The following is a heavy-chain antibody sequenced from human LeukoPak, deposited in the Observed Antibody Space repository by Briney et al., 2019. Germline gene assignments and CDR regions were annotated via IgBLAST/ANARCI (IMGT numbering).Heavy chain of an antibody. CDR3: ARDRGYSSSWYLEAFDI. D-gene: IGHD6-13*01. Sequence: SQTLSLTCTVSGGSISSGSYYWSWIRQPAGKGLEWIGRIYTSGSTNYNPSLKSRVTISVDTSKNQFSLKLSSVTAADTAVYYCARDRGYSSSWYLEAFDIWGQGTMVTVSS. CDR2: IYTSGST. CDR1: GGSISSGSYY. J-gene: IGHJ3*02. V-gene: IGHV4-61*02.